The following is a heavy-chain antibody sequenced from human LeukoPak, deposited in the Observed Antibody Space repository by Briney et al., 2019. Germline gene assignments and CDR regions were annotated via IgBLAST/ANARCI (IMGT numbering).Heavy chain of an antibody. CDR2: IYHSGST. D-gene: IGHD1-1*01. CDR3: TRDPGYARYTDV. V-gene: IGHV4-38-2*02. J-gene: IGHJ6*03. CDR1: GHSINTDYY. Sequence: PSETLSLTCTVSGHSINTDYYWAWVRQPPGKGLEWIGSIYHSGSTYYGPALQSRATIALDTSKNQFSLKLSSVTAADTAVYYCTRDPGYARYTDVWGKGTTVTVSS.